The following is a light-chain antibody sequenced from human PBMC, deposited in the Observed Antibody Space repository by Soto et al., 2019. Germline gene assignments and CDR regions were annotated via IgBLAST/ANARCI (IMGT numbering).Light chain of an antibody. CDR3: QQYKNWSF. J-gene: IGKJ5*01. Sequence: MMVTESPTTLSVSPGQRVTLSCRTSQSVNSHGAWYQQKPGQAPRLLLYGASTRATGIAVRFSGSGFGTEFTLTISSLQSEDFAVYYCQQYKNWSFFAQGTRLEI. V-gene: IGKV3-15*01. CDR1: QSVNSH. CDR2: GAS.